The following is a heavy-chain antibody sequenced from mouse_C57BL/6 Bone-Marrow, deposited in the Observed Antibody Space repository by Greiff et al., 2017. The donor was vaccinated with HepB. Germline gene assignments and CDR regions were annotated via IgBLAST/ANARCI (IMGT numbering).Heavy chain of an antibody. CDR3: TTDYGSGFYFDY. CDR1: GFNIKDDY. V-gene: IGHV14-4*01. J-gene: IGHJ2*01. D-gene: IGHD1-1*01. CDR2: IDPENGDT. Sequence: EVQLQQSGAELVRPGASVKLSCTASGFNIKDDYMHWVKQRPEQGLEWIGWIDPENGDTEYASKFQGKATITADTSSNTAYLQLSSLTSEDTAVYYGTTDYGSGFYFDYWGQGTTLTVSS.